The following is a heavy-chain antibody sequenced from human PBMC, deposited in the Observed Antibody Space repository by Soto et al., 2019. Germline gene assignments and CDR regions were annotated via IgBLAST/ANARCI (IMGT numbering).Heavy chain of an antibody. CDR1: GFTFRNYA. D-gene: IGHD3-16*02. CDR3: AKMSGDDYIWGSYRSFDY. CDR2: ISGSAGST. J-gene: IGHJ4*02. Sequence: PGGSLRLSCAASGFTFRNYAMSWVRQAPGKGLEWVSAISGSAGSTYYADSVKGRFTISRDNSKNTLYLQMNSLRAEDTAVYYCAKMSGDDYIWGSYRSFDYWGQGTLVTVPS. V-gene: IGHV3-23*01.